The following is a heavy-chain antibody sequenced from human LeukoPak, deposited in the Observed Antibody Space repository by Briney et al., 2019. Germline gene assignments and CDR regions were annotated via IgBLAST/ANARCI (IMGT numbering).Heavy chain of an antibody. CDR3: ARGRDEYSSSLDY. D-gene: IGHD6-6*01. J-gene: IGHJ4*02. V-gene: IGHV4-39*07. CDR2: IYYSGST. CDR1: GGSISSSSYY. Sequence: SETLSLTCTVSGGSISSSSYYWGWIRQPPGKGLEWIGSIYYSGSTDYNPSLKSRVTISVDTSKNQFSLKLSSVTAADTAVYYCARGRDEYSSSLDYWGQGTLVTVSS.